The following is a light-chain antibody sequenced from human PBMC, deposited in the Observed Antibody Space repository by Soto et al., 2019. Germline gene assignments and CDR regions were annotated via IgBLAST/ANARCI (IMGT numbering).Light chain of an antibody. CDR2: DAS. J-gene: IGKJ1*01. CDR3: QQYNNWPPWT. CDR1: QSVSNN. Sequence: ILMTQSPATLSVSPGERATLSCRASQSVSNNLAWYQQKPGQAPRLLIDDASTRATGIPARFSGSGSGTEFTLTIRGLQSEDFAVYYCQQYNNWPPWTFGQGTKVEIK. V-gene: IGKV3-15*01.